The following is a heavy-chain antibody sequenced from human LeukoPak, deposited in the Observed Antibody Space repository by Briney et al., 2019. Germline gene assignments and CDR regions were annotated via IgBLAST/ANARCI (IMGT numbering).Heavy chain of an antibody. J-gene: IGHJ4*02. D-gene: IGHD3-22*01. CDR2: IYYSGST. V-gene: IGHV4-4*02. Sequence: PSETLSLTCAVSGGSISSSNWWSWVRQPPGKGLEWIGYIYYSGSTNYNPSLKSRVTISVDTSKNQFSLKLSSVTAADTAVYYCARDSPDYYDSSGLDYWGQGTLVTVFS. CDR3: ARDSPDYYDSSGLDY. CDR1: GGSISSSNW.